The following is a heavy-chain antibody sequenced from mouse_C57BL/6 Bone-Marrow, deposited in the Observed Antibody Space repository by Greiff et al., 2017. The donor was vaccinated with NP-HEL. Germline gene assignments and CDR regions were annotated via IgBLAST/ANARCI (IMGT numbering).Heavy chain of an antibody. D-gene: IGHD3-2*02. Sequence: QVQLQQPGAELVKPGASVKMSCKASGYTFTSYWITWVKQRPGQGLEWIGDIYPGSGSTNYNEKFKSEATLTVDTSSSTAYMQLSSLTSEDSAVYYCAREGVDSSGSWGQGTLVTVSA. CDR1: GYTFTSYW. J-gene: IGHJ3*01. CDR2: IYPGSGST. CDR3: AREGVDSSGS. V-gene: IGHV1-55*01.